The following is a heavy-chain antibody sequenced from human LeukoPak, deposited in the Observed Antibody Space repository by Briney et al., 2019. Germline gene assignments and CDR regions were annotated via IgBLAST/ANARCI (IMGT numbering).Heavy chain of an antibody. CDR1: GGSFSAYY. CDR2: INHSGST. CDR3: ARLGGGIAVD. Sequence: TSETLSLTCAVYGGSFSAYYWSWIRQPPGKGLEWIGEINHSGSTNYNPSLKSRVTISVDTSKNQFSLKLSSVTAADTAVYYCARLGGGIAVDWGQGTLVTVSS. V-gene: IGHV4-34*01. D-gene: IGHD6-19*01. J-gene: IGHJ4*02.